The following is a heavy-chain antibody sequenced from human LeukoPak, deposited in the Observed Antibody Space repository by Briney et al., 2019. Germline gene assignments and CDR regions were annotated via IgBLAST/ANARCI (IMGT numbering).Heavy chain of an antibody. CDR2: TFYRSKWYN. D-gene: IGHD3-22*01. J-gene: IGHJ3*02. CDR1: GDSVFSNSVA. V-gene: IGHV6-1*01. CDR3: ARVPNLPYYYDSRTAFDI. Sequence: SQTLSLTCAISGDSVFSNSVAWNWIRQSPSRGLEWLGRTFYRSKWYNDYAVSVKSRITINPDTSKNQFSLKLSSVTAADTAVYYCARVPNLPYYYDSRTAFDIWGQGTMVTVSS.